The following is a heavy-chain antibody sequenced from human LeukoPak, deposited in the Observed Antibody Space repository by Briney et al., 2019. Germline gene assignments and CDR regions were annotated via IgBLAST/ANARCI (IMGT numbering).Heavy chain of an antibody. J-gene: IGHJ6*02. CDR1: GFTFSSYG. CDR2: TRDKAKSYTT. CDR3: ARGGSGPLNYQYAMDV. D-gene: IGHD6-19*01. V-gene: IGHV3-72*01. Sequence: PPGGSLRLSCAASGFTFSSYGMHWVRQAPGKGLEWVARTRDKAKSYTTEYAASVKGRFTISRDDSKNSLYLQMNSLKTDDTAVYFCARGGSGPLNYQYAMDVWGQGTTVTVSS.